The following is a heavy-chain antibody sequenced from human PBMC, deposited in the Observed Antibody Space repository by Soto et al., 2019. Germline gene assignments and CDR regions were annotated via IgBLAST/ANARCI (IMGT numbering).Heavy chain of an antibody. V-gene: IGHV3-23*01. CDR1: GFIFSNHA. Sequence: PGGAVRLSCAAYGFIFSNHAMSWVRQVPGKGLEWVSGISAGGNLIYYADSVRGRFTMSRDNSKNMLYLQMNSLRAEDTAVYFCAKRQGIGAAAKNFDFWGQGARVTVSS. CDR2: ISAGGNLI. CDR3: AKRQGIGAAAKNFDF. D-gene: IGHD6-13*01. J-gene: IGHJ4*02.